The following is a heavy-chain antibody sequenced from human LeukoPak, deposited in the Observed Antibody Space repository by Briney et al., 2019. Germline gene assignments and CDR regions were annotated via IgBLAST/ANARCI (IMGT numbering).Heavy chain of an antibody. CDR3: ARGQFRRDY. CDR2: VNHSGKT. J-gene: IGHJ4*02. CDR1: GGSFSGYF. V-gene: IGHV4-34*01. Sequence: SETLSLTCAVYGGSFSGYFWSWIRQPPGKGLEWIGEVNHSGKTNYNPSLKSRVTISVDTSKNQFSLNLRSVTAADTAVYYCARGQFRRDYWGQGTLVTVSS.